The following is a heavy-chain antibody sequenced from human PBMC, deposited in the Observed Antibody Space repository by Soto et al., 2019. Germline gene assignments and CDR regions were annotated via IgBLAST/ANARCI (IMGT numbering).Heavy chain of an antibody. CDR3: AREPVGDYDLGRNYYNYGMDV. D-gene: IGHD4-17*01. CDR1: GYSFTTHA. Sequence: ASVKVSCKASGYSFTTHAMIWVRQAPGQRPEWMGWINTGNGNTRYSPKFQGRVNITRDTSASTAYMELNRLRAEDTAVYYCAREPVGDYDLGRNYYNYGMDVWGQGTTVTVSS. J-gene: IGHJ6*02. V-gene: IGHV1-3*04. CDR2: INTGNGNT.